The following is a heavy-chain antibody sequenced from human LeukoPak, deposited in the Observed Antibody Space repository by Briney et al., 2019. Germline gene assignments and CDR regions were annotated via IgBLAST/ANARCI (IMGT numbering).Heavy chain of an antibody. Sequence: GSQRLSCAASGFIFRTFGMYWVRQAPGKGLEWVSAISKSGDSTFYADSVKGRFTISRDNSQNTLYVQMNSLRAEDTAVYYCAKDQGYSSAWYSRDGFDMWGQGTMVTVSS. J-gene: IGHJ3*02. CDR3: AKDQGYSSAWYSRDGFDM. CDR1: GFIFRTFG. D-gene: IGHD6-19*01. CDR2: ISKSGDST. V-gene: IGHV3-23*01.